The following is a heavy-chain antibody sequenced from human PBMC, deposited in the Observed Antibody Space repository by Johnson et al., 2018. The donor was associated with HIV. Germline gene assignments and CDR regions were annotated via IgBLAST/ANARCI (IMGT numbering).Heavy chain of an antibody. V-gene: IGHV3-74*02. CDR1: GFTFDDYT. Sequence: VQLVESGGGLVQPGGSLRLSCAASGFTFDDYTMHWVRQAPGKGLVWVSRINGDGSRSTYADYVKGRFTISRDNAKNTLYLEMKSLRSDDTAVYDCARTSCSGASCLGYDPFDVWGQGTMVTVSS. D-gene: IGHD2-15*01. J-gene: IGHJ3*01. CDR2: INGDGSRS. CDR3: ARTSCSGASCLGYDPFDV.